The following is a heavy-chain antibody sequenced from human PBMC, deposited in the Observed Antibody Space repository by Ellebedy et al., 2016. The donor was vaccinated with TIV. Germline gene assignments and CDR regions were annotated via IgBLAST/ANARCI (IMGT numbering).Heavy chain of an antibody. CDR2: IYYSGST. V-gene: IGHV4-59*08. Sequence: MPSETLSLTCSVSGGSIRSYYWSWIRQPPGKGLEWIGYIYYSGSTNYNPSLKSRVTISVDTSKNQFSLKLTSVTAADTAVYYCAFSRSGRVFDYWGQGTLVTVSS. J-gene: IGHJ4*02. CDR1: GGSIRSYY. CDR3: AFSRSGRVFDY. D-gene: IGHD3-10*01.